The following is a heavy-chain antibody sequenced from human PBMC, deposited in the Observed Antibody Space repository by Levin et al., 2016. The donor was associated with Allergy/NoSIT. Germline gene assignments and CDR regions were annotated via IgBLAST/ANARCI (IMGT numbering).Heavy chain of an antibody. Sequence: SETLSLTCTVSGGSISSSNYYWAWIRQPPGKGLEWIGTFYYSGSTYYNPSLKSRVTISVDTSKNQFSLKLSSVTAADTAVYYCARHSGSLGYDRLRPVDYWGQGTLVTVSS. J-gene: IGHJ4*02. D-gene: IGHD2-2*01. V-gene: IGHV4-39*01. CDR1: GGSISSSNYY. CDR3: ARHSGSLGYDRLRPVDY. CDR2: FYYSGST.